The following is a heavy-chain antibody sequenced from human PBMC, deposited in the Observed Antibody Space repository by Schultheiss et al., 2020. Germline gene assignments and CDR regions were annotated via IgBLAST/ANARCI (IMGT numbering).Heavy chain of an antibody. CDR1: GGSISSSSYY. Sequence: SETLSLTCTVSGGSISSSSYYWGWIRQPPGKGLEWIGSIYYSGSTYYNPSLKSRVTISVDTSKNQFSLQLNSVTPEDTAVYYCARALYTYGDPRNPYFDYWGQGTLVTVSS. J-gene: IGHJ4*02. CDR2: IYYSGST. CDR3: ARALYTYGDPRNPYFDY. V-gene: IGHV4-39*01. D-gene: IGHD4-17*01.